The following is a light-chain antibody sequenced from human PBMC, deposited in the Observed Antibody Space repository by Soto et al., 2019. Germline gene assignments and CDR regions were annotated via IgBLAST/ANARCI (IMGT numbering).Light chain of an antibody. V-gene: IGKV1-27*01. J-gene: IGKJ3*01. CDR1: QGINHY. CDR2: ATS. Sequence: DIQMAQSPSSLSGSVAYRVTITCLASQGINHYLAWFQQKPGKVPKLLIYATSTLQSGVPSRFSGSGFGTDFTLTISSLQPEDVATYYCQKHNSAPLFFGPGTKVDI. CDR3: QKHNSAPLF.